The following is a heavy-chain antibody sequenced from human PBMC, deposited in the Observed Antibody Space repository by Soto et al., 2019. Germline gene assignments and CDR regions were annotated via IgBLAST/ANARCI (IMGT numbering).Heavy chain of an antibody. V-gene: IGHV4-31*03. Sequence: SETLSLTCTVSGGSISSGGYYWSWIRQHPGKGLEWIGYIYYSGSTYYNPSLKSRVTISVDTSKNQFSLKLSSVTAADTAVYYCARDSPSPDHYDFWSGSLEPWFDPWGQGTLVTVSS. D-gene: IGHD3-3*01. CDR3: ARDSPSPDHYDFWSGSLEPWFDP. CDR1: GGSISSGGYY. CDR2: IYYSGST. J-gene: IGHJ5*02.